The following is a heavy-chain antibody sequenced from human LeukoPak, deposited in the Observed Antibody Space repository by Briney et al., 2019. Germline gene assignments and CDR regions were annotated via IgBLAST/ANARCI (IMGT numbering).Heavy chain of an antibody. Sequence: GASLRLSCAASGFTFSSSAMSWVRQAPGKGLEWVSSISSSSSYIYYADSVKGRFTISRDNAKDSLYLQMNSLRAEDTAVYYCARDNFDYWGQGTLVTVSS. V-gene: IGHV3-21*01. J-gene: IGHJ4*02. CDR1: GFTFSSSA. CDR3: ARDNFDY. CDR2: ISSSSSYI.